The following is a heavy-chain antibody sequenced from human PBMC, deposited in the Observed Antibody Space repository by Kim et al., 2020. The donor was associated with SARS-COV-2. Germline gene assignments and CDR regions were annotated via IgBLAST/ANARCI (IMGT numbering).Heavy chain of an antibody. CDR2: NT. J-gene: IGHJ4*02. D-gene: IGHD3-22*01. Sequence: NTNSADSVKGRIPISRDNAKNTLYLQMNRLRAEDTAVYYCVRGPWLPEHSWGQGTLVTVSS. CDR3: VRGPWLPEHS. V-gene: IGHV3-74*01.